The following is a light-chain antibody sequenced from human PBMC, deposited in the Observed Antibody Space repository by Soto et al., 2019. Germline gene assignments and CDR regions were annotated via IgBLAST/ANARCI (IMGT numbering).Light chain of an antibody. CDR1: SSDVGGYNY. V-gene: IGLV2-11*01. CDR3: CSYAGSYTFYV. Sequence: QSLQREPRSVSGPPGHSFTISCTGTSSDVGGYNYVSWYQQHPGKAPKLMIYDVSKRPSGVPDRFSGSKSGNTASLTISGLQAEDEADYYCCSYAGSYTFYVFGTGTKVTVL. CDR2: DVS. J-gene: IGLJ1*01.